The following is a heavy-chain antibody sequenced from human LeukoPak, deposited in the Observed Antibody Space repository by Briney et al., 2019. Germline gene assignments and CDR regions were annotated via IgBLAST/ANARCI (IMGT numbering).Heavy chain of an antibody. CDR1: GFTFSSNW. V-gene: IGHV3-7*01. CDR3: ATVRYLEF. J-gene: IGHJ4*02. D-gene: IGHD3-3*01. Sequence: GGSLRLSCVASGFTFSSNWMSWVRQAPGKGLEWVANIKQDGSEKYYVDSVKGRFTISRDNAKKSLYLQMNSLRAEDTAVYYCATVRYLEFWRQGILVTVSS. CDR2: IKQDGSEK.